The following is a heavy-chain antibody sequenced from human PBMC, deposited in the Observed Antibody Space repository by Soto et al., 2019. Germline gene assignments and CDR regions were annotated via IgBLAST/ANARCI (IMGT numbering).Heavy chain of an antibody. J-gene: IGHJ4*02. CDR2: VIHNLGVT. D-gene: IGHD2-15*01. V-gene: IGHV1-69*08. CDR1: GVTLSSYT. Sequence: QVQLVQSGAEVKKPGSSVKVSCKASGVTLSSYTFSWVRQAPGQGLAWMGRVIHNLGVTNYAKKFQGRFTIVVDTSTSTAYMELNSLRYEDTAVYYCARDKGYCSDTSCPDFDYWGQGTLVTVSS. CDR3: ARDKGYCSDTSCPDFDY.